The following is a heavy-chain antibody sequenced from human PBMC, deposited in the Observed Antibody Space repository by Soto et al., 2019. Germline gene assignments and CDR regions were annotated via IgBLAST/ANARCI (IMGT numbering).Heavy chain of an antibody. CDR3: VTGEQRLGQGFNLFDY. J-gene: IGHJ4*02. D-gene: IGHD1-26*01. V-gene: IGHV3-74*01. Sequence: RLSYRASGFTFVNHYIHCILQAPGKGLVWVSRINGDGSATTYADSVKGRFTISRDNAKNTLFLQMSSLRVDDTALYYCVTGEQRLGQGFNLFDYRAPAILVTVYS. CDR1: GFTFVNHY. CDR2: INGDGSAT.